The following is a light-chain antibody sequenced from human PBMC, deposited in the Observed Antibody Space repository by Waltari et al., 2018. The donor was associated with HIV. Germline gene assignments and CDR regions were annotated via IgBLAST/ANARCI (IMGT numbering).Light chain of an antibody. CDR1: QNVGAF. Sequence: DIRLTQYPSTLSASAGDRVAITCRAGQNVGAFLAWYQQKPGKPPKLLIFQASILEGEVPSRFSGSVSGSDFTLTINGLQSDDFATYYCHQYASFSGTFGQGTKVEL. J-gene: IGKJ1*01. V-gene: IGKV1-5*03. CDR2: QAS. CDR3: HQYASFSGT.